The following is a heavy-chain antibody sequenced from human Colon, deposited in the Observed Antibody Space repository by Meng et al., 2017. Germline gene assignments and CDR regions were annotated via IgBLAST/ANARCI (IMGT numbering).Heavy chain of an antibody. V-gene: IGHV4-4*07. CDR1: GGSIDGYY. CDR2: ISSSGTT. D-gene: IGHD1-26*01. J-gene: IGHJ4*02. Sequence: GSLRLSCTVSGGSIDGYYWSWIRPPAGRGLEWIGRISSSGTTNYTPTLKSRVSMSLDTPKNQSSLKLTSVTAAGTAVYYCARQPRINSGFSRLDYWGQGKLVTVSS. CDR3: ARQPRINSGFSRLDY.